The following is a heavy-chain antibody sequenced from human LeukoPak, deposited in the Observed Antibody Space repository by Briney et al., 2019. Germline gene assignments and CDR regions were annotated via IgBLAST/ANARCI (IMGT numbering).Heavy chain of an antibody. CDR2: IDYNGNT. CDR1: GGSVNSYY. V-gene: IGHV4-59*02. CDR3: ASTVGGLQVGLAKYH. Sequence: SETLSLTCTVSGGSVNSYYWSWIRQPPGQGLGWLWYIDYNGNTNYNPSLQSRLTISVDTSKTQISLKLRSRTAADAATDYCASTVGGLQVGLAKYHWGQGTLVTVSS. D-gene: IGHD2-15*01. J-gene: IGHJ5*02.